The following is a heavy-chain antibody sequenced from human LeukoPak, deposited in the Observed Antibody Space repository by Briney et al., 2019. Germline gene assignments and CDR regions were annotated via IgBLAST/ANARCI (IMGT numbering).Heavy chain of an antibody. CDR1: GGSFSGYY. J-gene: IGHJ4*02. D-gene: IGHD4-23*01. Sequence: SETLSLTCAVYGGSFSGYYWSWIRQPPGKGLEWIGEINHSGSTNYNPSLKSRVTISVDTSKNQFSLKLSSVTAADTAVYYCARADYGGNSGYFDYWGQGTLVTVSS. CDR3: ARADYGGNSGYFDY. V-gene: IGHV4-34*01. CDR2: INHSGST.